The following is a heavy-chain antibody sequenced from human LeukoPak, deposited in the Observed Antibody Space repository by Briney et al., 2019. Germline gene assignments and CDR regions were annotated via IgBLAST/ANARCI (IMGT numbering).Heavy chain of an antibody. CDR2: IYTSGST. J-gene: IGHJ6*02. D-gene: IGHD4-23*01. CDR1: GGSISSYY. CDR3: ARDKDYGGLYYGMDL. V-gene: IGHV4-4*07. Sequence: SETLSLTCTVSGGSISSYYWSWIRQPAAKGLEWVGRIYTSGSTNYNPSLKSRVTMSVDPSKNQFSLKLSSVTAADTAVYYCARDKDYGGLYYGMDLWGQGTTVTVSS.